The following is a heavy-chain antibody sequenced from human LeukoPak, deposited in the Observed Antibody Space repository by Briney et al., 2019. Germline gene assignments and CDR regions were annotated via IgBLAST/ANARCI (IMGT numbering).Heavy chain of an antibody. CDR1: GFTFNHHW. CDR3: ARELWELDAFDI. Sequence: GGSLRLSCAASGFTFNHHWMSWVRQAPGKGLEWVANIKQDESEEYYADSVKGRSTISGDNAKNSLYLQMNSLRPEDSAMYYCARELWELDAFDIWGQGTMVIVSS. V-gene: IGHV3-7*03. CDR2: IKQDESEE. D-gene: IGHD3-16*01. J-gene: IGHJ3*02.